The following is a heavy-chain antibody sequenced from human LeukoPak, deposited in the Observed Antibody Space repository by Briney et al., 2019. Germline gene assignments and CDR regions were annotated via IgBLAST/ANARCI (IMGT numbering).Heavy chain of an antibody. J-gene: IGHJ3*02. D-gene: IGHD1-20*01. CDR3: ARGRKYNWSPADDVFAM. CDR1: GYTFTNYD. CDR2: MNPHRGNA. Sequence: GASVKVSCKASGYTFTNYDINWMRQATGQGLGWVGGMNPHRGNAGYAKKFQGRASMPTDTPTTTASREVTRLRSEDTAVYYCARGRKYNWSPADDVFAMSGQATTVTVSS. V-gene: IGHV1-8*01.